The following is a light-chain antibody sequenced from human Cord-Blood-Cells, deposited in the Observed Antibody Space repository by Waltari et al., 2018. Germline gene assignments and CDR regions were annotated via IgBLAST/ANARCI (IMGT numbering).Light chain of an antibody. Sequence: QSALTQPASVSGSPGQSITISRTGTSSAVGSYNLFSWYPQHPGKAPKLMIYEGSKRPSGVSNRFSGSKSGNTASQTISGLQAEDEADYYCCSYAGSSTVVFGGGTKLTVL. CDR3: CSYAGSSTVV. CDR2: EGS. J-gene: IGLJ2*01. V-gene: IGLV2-23*01. CDR1: SSAVGSYNL.